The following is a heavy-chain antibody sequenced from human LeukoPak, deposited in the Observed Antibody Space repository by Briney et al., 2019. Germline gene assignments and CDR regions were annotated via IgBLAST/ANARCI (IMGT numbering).Heavy chain of an antibody. J-gene: IGHJ5*02. V-gene: IGHV4-31*03. D-gene: IGHD6-13*01. CDR1: GGSISSGGYY. CDR3: ARRLVSAGTSWVGP. Sequence: PSQTLSLTCTVSGGSISSGGYYWSWIRQHPGKGLEWIGYIYYSGSTYYNPSLKSRVTISVDTSKNQFSLKLSSVTAADTAVYYCARRLVSAGTSWVGPWGQEALVTLSPQ. CDR2: IYYSGST.